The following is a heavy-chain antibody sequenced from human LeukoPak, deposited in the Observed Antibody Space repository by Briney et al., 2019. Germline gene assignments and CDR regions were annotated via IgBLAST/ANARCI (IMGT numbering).Heavy chain of an antibody. V-gene: IGHV3-23*01. Sequence: TGGSLRLSCAASGFTFNNYAMSWVRQAPGKGLEWVSAISGGGVSTYYADSVKGRFSVSRDNSKNTLYLQMNSLRAEDSIVYYCANVGSSPVWWGEGTLVTASP. CDR1: GFTFNNYA. CDR3: ANVGSSPVW. J-gene: IGHJ4*02. D-gene: IGHD2-15*01. CDR2: ISGGGVST.